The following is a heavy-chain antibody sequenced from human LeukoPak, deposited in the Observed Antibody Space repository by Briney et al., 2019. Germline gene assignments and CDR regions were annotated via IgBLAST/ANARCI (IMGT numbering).Heavy chain of an antibody. CDR3: AKDTYYYDSSGYYYPYYFDY. CDR1: GFTFSSYA. J-gene: IGHJ4*02. D-gene: IGHD3-22*01. CDR2: ISGSGGST. Sequence: GGSLRLSCAASGFTFSSYAMSWVRQAPGKGLEWVSAISGSGGSTYYADSVKGRFTISRDNSKNTLYLQMNSLRAEDTAVYYCAKDTYYYDSSGYYYPYYFDYWGQGTLATVSS. V-gene: IGHV3-23*01.